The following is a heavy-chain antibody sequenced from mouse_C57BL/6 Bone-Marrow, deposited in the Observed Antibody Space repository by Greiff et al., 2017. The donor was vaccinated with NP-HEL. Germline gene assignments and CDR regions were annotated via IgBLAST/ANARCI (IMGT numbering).Heavy chain of an antibody. CDR3: ARKSGYSNYFDY. V-gene: IGHV1-55*01. J-gene: IGHJ2*01. CDR1: GYTFTSYW. Sequence: QVQLQQPGAELVKPGASVKMSCKASGYTFTSYWITWVKQRPGQGLEWIGDIYPGSGSTNYNEKFKSKATLTVDTSSSTAYMQLSSLTSEDSAVYYCARKSGYSNYFDYWGQGTTLTVSS. CDR2: IYPGSGST. D-gene: IGHD2-5*01.